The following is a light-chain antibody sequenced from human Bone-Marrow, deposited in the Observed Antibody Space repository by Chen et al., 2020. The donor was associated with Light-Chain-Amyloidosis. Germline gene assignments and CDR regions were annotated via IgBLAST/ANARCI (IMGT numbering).Light chain of an antibody. CDR3: QQYNSYQWT. V-gene: IGKV1-33*01. Sequence: DLQMTQSPSSLSASVGDRVTITCQATQDIRKFVHWYQQKPGKAPRLLIYDASVLEAGVPSRFSGGGSGTDFTLTTSSLQPDDFATCYCQQYNSYQWTFGQGTKVEIK. CDR2: DAS. J-gene: IGKJ1*01. CDR1: QDIRKF.